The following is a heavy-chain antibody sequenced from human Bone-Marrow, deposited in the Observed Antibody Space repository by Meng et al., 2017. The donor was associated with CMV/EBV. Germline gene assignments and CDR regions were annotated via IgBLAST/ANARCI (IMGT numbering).Heavy chain of an antibody. D-gene: IGHD3-3*01. CDR3: ARQHWDFWSGYFDTLVM. V-gene: IGHV3-23*01. CDR1: GFTFSSYA. J-gene: IGHJ3*01. Sequence: GGSLRLSCAASGFTFSSYAMSWVRQAPGKGLEWVSAISGSGGSTYDADSVKGRFTISRDNSKNTLYLEMRSLRSEDTAVYYCARQHWDFWSGYFDTLVMWGQGTVVTVSS. CDR2: ISGSGGST.